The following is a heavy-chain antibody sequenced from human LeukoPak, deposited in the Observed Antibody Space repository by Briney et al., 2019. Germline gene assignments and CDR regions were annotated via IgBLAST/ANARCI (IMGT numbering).Heavy chain of an antibody. D-gene: IGHD5-18*01. J-gene: IGHJ6*03. CDR1: GYTFTSYA. V-gene: IGHV1-2*02. Sequence: ASVKVSCKASGYTFTSYAMNWVRQAPGQGLEWMGWINPNSGGTNYAQKFQGRVTMTRDTSISTAYMELSRLRSDDTAVYYCARDKDELWLHFYYYYMDVWGKGTMVTVSS. CDR2: INPNSGGT. CDR3: ARDKDELWLHFYYYYMDV.